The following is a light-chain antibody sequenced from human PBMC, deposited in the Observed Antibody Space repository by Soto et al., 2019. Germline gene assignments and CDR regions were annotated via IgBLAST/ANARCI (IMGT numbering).Light chain of an antibody. CDR1: QSVSSSY. Sequence: EIVLTQSPGTLSLSPGERATLSCRASQSVSSSYLAWYQQKPGQAPRLLIYGASSRSTGIPDRFSDSGSGTDFTLTISRLEPEDFAVYYCQQYSSSPLLTFGGGTKVEIK. J-gene: IGKJ4*01. CDR2: GAS. CDR3: QQYSSSPLLT. V-gene: IGKV3-20*01.